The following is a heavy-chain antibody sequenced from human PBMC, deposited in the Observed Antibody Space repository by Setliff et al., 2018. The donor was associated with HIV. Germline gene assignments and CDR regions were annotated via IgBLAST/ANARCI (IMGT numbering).Heavy chain of an antibody. V-gene: IGHV4-4*09. CDR2: IYNSAST. CDR3: ARRSDWFDP. Sequence: SETLSLTCTVSGDSISTDYWTWIRQPPGKGLEWIGYIYNSASTSYNPSLKSRVTISVDTSKNQFSLRLTSVTAADTAVYFCARRSDWFDPWGQGTLVAVSS. J-gene: IGHJ5*02. CDR1: GDSISTDY.